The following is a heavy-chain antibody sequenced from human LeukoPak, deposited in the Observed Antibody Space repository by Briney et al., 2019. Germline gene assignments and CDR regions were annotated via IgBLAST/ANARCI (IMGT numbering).Heavy chain of an antibody. CDR1: GFTFSSYG. V-gene: IGHV3-30*02. Sequence: GGSLRLSCAASGFTFSSYGMHWVRQAPGKGLEWVAFIRYDGSNKYYADSVKGRFTISSDNSKNTLYLQMNSLRAEDTAVYYCARVDLTMVRGVSAYWGQGTLVTVSS. D-gene: IGHD3-10*01. CDR3: ARVDLTMVRGVSAY. CDR2: IRYDGSNK. J-gene: IGHJ4*02.